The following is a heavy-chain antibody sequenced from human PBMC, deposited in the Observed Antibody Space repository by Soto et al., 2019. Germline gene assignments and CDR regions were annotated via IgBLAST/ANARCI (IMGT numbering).Heavy chain of an antibody. D-gene: IGHD2-21*01. J-gene: IGHJ4*02. V-gene: IGHV3-30*18. Sequence: ESGGGVVQPGRSLRLSCAASGFTFSSYGMHWVRQAPGKGLEWVAVISYDGSNKYYADSVKGRFTISRDNSKNTLYLQMNSLRAEDTAVYYCAKDVKGMWYWGQGTLVTVSS. CDR1: GFTFSSYG. CDR2: ISYDGSNK. CDR3: AKDVKGMWY.